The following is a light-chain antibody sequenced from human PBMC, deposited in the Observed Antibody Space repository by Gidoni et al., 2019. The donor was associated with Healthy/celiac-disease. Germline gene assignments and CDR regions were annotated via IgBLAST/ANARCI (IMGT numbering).Light chain of an antibody. Sequence: DIQMTQSPSTLSASVGDRVTITCRASQSISSWLAWYQQKPGKAPKLLIYKASSLESGVPSRFSGSGSGTEFTLTISSLQPDEFATYYCKQYNSYSYTFGQXTKLEIK. V-gene: IGKV1-5*03. J-gene: IGKJ2*01. CDR3: KQYNSYSYT. CDR1: QSISSW. CDR2: KAS.